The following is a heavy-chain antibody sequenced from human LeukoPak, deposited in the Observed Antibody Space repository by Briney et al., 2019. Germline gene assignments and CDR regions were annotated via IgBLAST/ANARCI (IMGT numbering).Heavy chain of an antibody. V-gene: IGHV3-21*01. Sequence: NPSETLSLTCTVSGGSVITSTYYGGRVRQAPGKGLEWVSSISSSSSYIYYADSVKGRFTISRDNAKNSLYLQMNSLRAEDTAVYYCARQERNYDFWSGHYGAFDIWGQGTMVTVSS. CDR2: ISSSSSYI. J-gene: IGHJ3*02. D-gene: IGHD3-3*01. CDR1: GGSVITSTYY. CDR3: ARQERNYDFWSGHYGAFDI.